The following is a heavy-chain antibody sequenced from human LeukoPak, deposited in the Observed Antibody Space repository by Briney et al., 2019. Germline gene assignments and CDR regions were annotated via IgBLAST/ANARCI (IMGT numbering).Heavy chain of an antibody. CDR3: ARASGSNNFYFDY. J-gene: IGHJ4*02. Sequence: ASVKVSCKASGYTFTSYYMHWVRQAPGQGLEWMGIINPGGGSTRYAQKFQGRVTMTRDTSTSTVYMELSSLRSEDTAVYYCARASGSNNFYFDYWGQGTLVTVFS. CDR2: INPGGGST. V-gene: IGHV1-46*01. CDR1: GYTFTSYY. D-gene: IGHD3-10*01.